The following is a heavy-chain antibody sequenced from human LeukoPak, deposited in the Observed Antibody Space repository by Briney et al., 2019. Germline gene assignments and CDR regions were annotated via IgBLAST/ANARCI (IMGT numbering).Heavy chain of an antibody. CDR3: ARESMVRGVPTPDY. Sequence: ASVKVSCKASGYTFTGYYMHWVRQAPGQGLEWMGWINPNSGGTNYAQKFQGWVTMTRDTSISTAYMELSRLRSDDTAVYYCARESMVRGVPTPDYWGQGTLVTVSS. CDR1: GYTFTGYY. V-gene: IGHV1-2*04. D-gene: IGHD3-10*01. CDR2: INPNSGGT. J-gene: IGHJ4*02.